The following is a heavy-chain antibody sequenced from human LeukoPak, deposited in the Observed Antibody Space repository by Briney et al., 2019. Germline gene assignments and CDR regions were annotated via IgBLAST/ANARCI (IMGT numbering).Heavy chain of an antibody. J-gene: IGHJ5*02. CDR1: GFTFSSYS. Sequence: GGSLRLSCAASGFTFSSYSMNWLRQAPGKGLEWVSSISSSSTYIYYADSVKGRFTISRDNAENSLYLQMNSLRAEDTAVYYCAPGYQPDHSWFDPWGQGTLVTVSS. V-gene: IGHV3-21*01. CDR3: APGYQPDHSWFDP. CDR2: ISSSSTYI. D-gene: IGHD2-2*01.